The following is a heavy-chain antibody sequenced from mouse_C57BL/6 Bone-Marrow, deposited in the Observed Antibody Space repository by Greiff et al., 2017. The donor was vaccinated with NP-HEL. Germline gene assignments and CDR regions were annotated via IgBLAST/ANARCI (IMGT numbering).Heavy chain of an antibody. Sequence: DVQLVESGGGLVKPGGSLKLSCAASGFTFSDYGMHWVRQAPEKGLEWVAYISSGSSTIYYADTVKGRFTISRDNAKNTLFLQMTSLRSEDTAMYYCSLGRGNYFDYWGQGTTLTVSS. CDR3: SLGRGNYFDY. J-gene: IGHJ2*01. CDR2: ISSGSSTI. V-gene: IGHV5-17*01. D-gene: IGHD4-1*01. CDR1: GFTFSDYG.